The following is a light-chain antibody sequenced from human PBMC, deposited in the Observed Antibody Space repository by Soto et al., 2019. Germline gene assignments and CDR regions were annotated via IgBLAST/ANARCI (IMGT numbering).Light chain of an antibody. CDR3: LQDDNYPLT. CDR2: AAS. Sequence: AIQMTQSPSSLSASVGDRVTITCRASRGIRNDLGWYQQKPGKAPKLLIYAASTLQSGVPSRFSGSGSDTDFTLTISSLHPEDFATYYCLQDDNYPLTFGGGTKVEIK. J-gene: IGKJ4*01. CDR1: RGIRND. V-gene: IGKV1-6*01.